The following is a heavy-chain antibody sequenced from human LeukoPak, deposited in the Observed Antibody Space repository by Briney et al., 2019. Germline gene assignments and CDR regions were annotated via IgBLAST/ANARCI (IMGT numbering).Heavy chain of an antibody. V-gene: IGHV1-24*01. CDR1: GYTLTALS. J-gene: IGHJ5*02. D-gene: IGHD6-13*01. CDR2: FDPDTVET. Sequence: ASVKVSCRVSGYTLTALSMHWVRQAPGKGLEWMGGFDPDTVETIYAQKFQGRVTMTEDTSTDTAYMDLSSLRSEDTAVYYCARALIASPRWFDPWGQGTLVTVSS. CDR3: ARALIASPRWFDP.